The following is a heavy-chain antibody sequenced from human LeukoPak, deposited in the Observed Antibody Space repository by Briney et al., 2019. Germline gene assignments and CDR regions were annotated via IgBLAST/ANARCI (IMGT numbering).Heavy chain of an antibody. J-gene: IGHJ4*02. Sequence: SGTLSLTCAVSGGSISSSNWWSWVRQPPGKGLEWIGEIYHSGSTNYNPSLKSRVTISVDTSKNQFSLKLSSVTAADTAVYYCARDKADCSSTSCYDNFDYWGQGTLVTVSS. CDR3: ARDKADCSSTSCYDNFDY. CDR2: IYHSGST. CDR1: GGSISSSNW. D-gene: IGHD2-2*01. V-gene: IGHV4-4*02.